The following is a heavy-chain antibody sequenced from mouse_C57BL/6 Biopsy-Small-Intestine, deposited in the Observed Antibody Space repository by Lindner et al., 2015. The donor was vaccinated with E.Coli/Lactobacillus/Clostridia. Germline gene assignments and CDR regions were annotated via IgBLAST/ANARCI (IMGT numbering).Heavy chain of an antibody. CDR2: IYPGDGDT. CDR1: GYAFSSSW. CDR3: TRGATVPVAY. J-gene: IGHJ3*01. D-gene: IGHD1-1*01. V-gene: IGHV1-82*01. Sequence: VQLQESGPELVKPGASVKISCKASGYAFSSSWMNWVKQRPGKGLEWIGRIYPGDGDTNYNGKFKGKAILTADKSSSTAYMELRSLTSEDSAVYYCTRGATVPVAYWGQGTLVTVSA.